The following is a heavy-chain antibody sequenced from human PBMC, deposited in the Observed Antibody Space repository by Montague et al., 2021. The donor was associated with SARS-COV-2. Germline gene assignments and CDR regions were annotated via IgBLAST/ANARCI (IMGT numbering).Heavy chain of an antibody. CDR3: ARHYKPRSQGSPDFDY. V-gene: IGHV4-4*09. CDR1: GDSVSNRY. Sequence: SETLSLTCAVSGDSVSNRYRRWIRYPQAKGLEYIGCMDINGATDYNPSFKSRVPLSVATVNNQFPLKLRSVTAAATAFYYCARHYKPRSQGSPDFDYRGQGTLVTVSS. D-gene: IGHD3-10*01. CDR2: MDINGAT. J-gene: IGHJ4*02.